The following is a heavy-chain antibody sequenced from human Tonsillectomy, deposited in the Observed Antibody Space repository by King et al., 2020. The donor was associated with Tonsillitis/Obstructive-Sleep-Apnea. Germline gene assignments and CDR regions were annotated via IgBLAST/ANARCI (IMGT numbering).Heavy chain of an antibody. D-gene: IGHD2-15*01. CDR1: GYTFTTFTSYG. CDR2: INTYNGKT. CDR3: VRDCSGGSCYQWDY. J-gene: IGHJ4*02. Sequence: QLVQSGGEVKKPGASVKVSCKASGYTFTTFTSYGFSWVRQAPGQGLEWMGWINTYNGKTNYAQKLQGRVTLTTDTSTSTAYMELRSRRSDDTAVYYCVRDCSGGSCYQWDYWGQGTLVTVSS. V-gene: IGHV1-18*01.